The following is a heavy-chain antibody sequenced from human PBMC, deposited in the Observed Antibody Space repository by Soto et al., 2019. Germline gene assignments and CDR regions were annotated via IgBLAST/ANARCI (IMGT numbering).Heavy chain of an antibody. CDR2: IWYDGSNK. V-gene: IGHV3-33*01. CDR1: GFTFSSYG. D-gene: IGHD1-1*01. Sequence: GGSLRLSCAASGFTFSSYGMHWVRKAPGKGLEWVAVIWYDGSNKYYADSVKGRFTISRDNSKNTLYLQMNSLRAEDTAVYYCARVGTGNRFDPWGQGTLVTVSS. J-gene: IGHJ5*02. CDR3: ARVGTGNRFDP.